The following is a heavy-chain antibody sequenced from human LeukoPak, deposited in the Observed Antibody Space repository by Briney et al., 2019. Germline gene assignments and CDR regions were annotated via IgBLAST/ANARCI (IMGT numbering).Heavy chain of an antibody. CDR2: INPNSGGT. V-gene: IGHV1-2*02. CDR3: ARGKSWWELLYYYYGMDV. Sequence: ASVKVSCKASGYTFTGYYMHWVRQAPGQGLEWMGWINPNSGGTNYAQKFQGRVTMTRDTSISTAYMELSRLRSDDTAVYYCARGKSWWELLYYYYGMDVWGQGTTVTVSS. CDR1: GYTFTGYY. J-gene: IGHJ6*02. D-gene: IGHD1-26*01.